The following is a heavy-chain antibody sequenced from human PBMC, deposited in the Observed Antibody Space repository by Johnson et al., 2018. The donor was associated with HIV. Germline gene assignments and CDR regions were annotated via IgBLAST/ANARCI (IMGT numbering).Heavy chain of an antibody. CDR1: GFPFSSFG. D-gene: IGHD4-23*01. CDR3: AKVGRMTTVVTPGDAFDI. CDR2: VRYDGTNK. V-gene: IGHV3-30*02. Sequence: QVQLVESGGGVVQRGGSLRLSCVASGFPFSSFGMHWVRPAPGKGLAWVAFVRYDGTNKSYADSVTGRFSVSRDNSKNTLYVEMNSLRVEDTAVYYCAKVGRMTTVVTPGDAFDIWGQGTKVTVSS. J-gene: IGHJ3*02.